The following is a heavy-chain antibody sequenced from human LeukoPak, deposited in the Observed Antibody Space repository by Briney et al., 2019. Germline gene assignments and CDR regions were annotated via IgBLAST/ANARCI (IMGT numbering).Heavy chain of an antibody. J-gene: IGHJ5*02. CDR1: GFTFSSYE. Sequence: GGSLRLSCAASGFTFSSYEMNWVRQAPGKGLEWVSYISSSGSTIYYADSVKGRFTISRDNAKNSLYLQMNSLRAEDTAVYYCAREIGRYDSSGYYWSWFDPWGQGTLVTVSS. CDR2: ISSSGSTI. D-gene: IGHD3-22*01. CDR3: AREIGRYDSSGYYWSWFDP. V-gene: IGHV3-48*03.